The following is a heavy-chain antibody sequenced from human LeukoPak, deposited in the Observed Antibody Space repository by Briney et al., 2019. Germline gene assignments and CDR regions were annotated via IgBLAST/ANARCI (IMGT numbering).Heavy chain of an antibody. J-gene: IGHJ2*01. Sequence: ASVKVSCKVSGYTLTELSMHWVRQAPGKGLEWMGGFDPEDGETIYAQKFQGRVTMTEDTSTDTAYMELSSLRSEDTAVYYCATEGSYYDSSGKDLWGRGTLVTVSS. CDR2: FDPEDGET. CDR1: GYTLTELS. D-gene: IGHD3-22*01. CDR3: ATEGSYYDSSGKDL. V-gene: IGHV1-24*01.